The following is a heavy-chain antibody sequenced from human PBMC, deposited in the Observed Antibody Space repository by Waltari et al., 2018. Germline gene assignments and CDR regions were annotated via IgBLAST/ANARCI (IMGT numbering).Heavy chain of an antibody. CDR2: ISCYNGNK. J-gene: IGHJ4*02. V-gene: IGHV1-18*01. CDR3: ARDRGPSAVTSFDS. CDR1: GYTFTSYG. D-gene: IGHD4-17*01. Sequence: QLMQSGAEVKKPGASVRVSCKASGYTFTSYGINWVRQAPGRWLEWMGWISCYNGNKNYAQSLQGRISMTTDTATSTAYMELRSLTSDDTAVYYCARDRGPSAVTSFDSWGQGTLVTVSP.